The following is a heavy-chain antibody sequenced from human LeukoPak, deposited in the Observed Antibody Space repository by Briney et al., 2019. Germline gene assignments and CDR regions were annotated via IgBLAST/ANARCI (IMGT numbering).Heavy chain of an antibody. CDR2: IYYSGST. D-gene: IGHD1-14*01. J-gene: IGHJ4*02. Sequence: PSETLSLTCTVSGGSISSSSYYWDWIRQPPGKGLEWIGTIYYSGSTDCNPSLKSRVTISVDTSKNQFSLMLSSVTATDTAVYYCARRAGLFRKRAYFDYWGQGTLVTVSS. CDR3: ARRAGLFRKRAYFDY. CDR1: GGSISSSSYY. V-gene: IGHV4-39*01.